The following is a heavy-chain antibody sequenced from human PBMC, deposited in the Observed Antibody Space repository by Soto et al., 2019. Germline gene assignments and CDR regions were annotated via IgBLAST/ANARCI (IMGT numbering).Heavy chain of an antibody. D-gene: IGHD2-15*01. CDR3: ARAPVVLVAAGYGLDV. J-gene: IGHJ6*02. CDR1: GGTFSSYA. V-gene: IGHV1-69*12. CDR2: IIPICGTA. Sequence: QVQLVQSGAEVKKPGSSVKVSCKASGGTFSSYAISWVRQAPGQGLEWMGGIIPICGTANYARKFQVRVTITADETTSTAYMELSSLSSEDTAVDYCARAPVVLVAAGYGLDVWGQGTTVPVSS.